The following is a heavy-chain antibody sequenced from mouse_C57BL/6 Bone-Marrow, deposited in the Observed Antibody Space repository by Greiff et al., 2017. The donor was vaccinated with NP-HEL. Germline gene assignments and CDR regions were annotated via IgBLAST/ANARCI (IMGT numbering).Heavy chain of an antibody. CDR2: IDPETGGT. V-gene: IGHV1-15*01. D-gene: IGHD2-14*01. J-gene: IGHJ3*01. Sequence: QVQLQQSGAELVRPGASVTLSCKASGYTFTDYEMHWVKQTPVHGLEWIGAIDPETGGTAYNQKFKGKAILTADKSSSTAYMELRSLTSEDSAVYYCTRSRYDGTAWFAYWGRGTLVTVSA. CDR1: GYTFTDYE. CDR3: TRSRYDGTAWFAY.